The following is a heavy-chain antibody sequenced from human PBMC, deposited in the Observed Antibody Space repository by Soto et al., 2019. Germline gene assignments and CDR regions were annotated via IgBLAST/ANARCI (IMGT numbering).Heavy chain of an antibody. V-gene: IGHV1-2*02. CDR3: ARDIVVVPAAIPEYFQH. D-gene: IGHD2-2*02. CDR2: INPNSGGT. Sequence: ASVKVSCKASGYTFTGYYMHWVRQAPGQGLEWMGWINPNSGGTNYAQKFQGRVTMTRDTSISTAYMELSRLRSDDTAVYYCARDIVVVPAAIPEYFQHWGQGTLVTVSS. CDR1: GYTFTGYY. J-gene: IGHJ1*01.